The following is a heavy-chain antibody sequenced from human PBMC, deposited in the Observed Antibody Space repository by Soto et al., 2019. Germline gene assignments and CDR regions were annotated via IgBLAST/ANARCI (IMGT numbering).Heavy chain of an antibody. Sequence: QVQLVQSGAEVKKPGASVKVSCKASGYTFTQYGITWVRQAPGQGLEWMGWINSFSGDTNYPQKLQGRLTMTTDTSTNTVYMELRNLRSDDTAVYYCARDLHSGGKYWYFDIWGRGTLVTVSS. V-gene: IGHV1-18*01. J-gene: IGHJ2*01. CDR1: GYTFTQYG. CDR2: INSFSGDT. CDR3: ARDLHSGGKYWYFDI. D-gene: IGHD2-15*01.